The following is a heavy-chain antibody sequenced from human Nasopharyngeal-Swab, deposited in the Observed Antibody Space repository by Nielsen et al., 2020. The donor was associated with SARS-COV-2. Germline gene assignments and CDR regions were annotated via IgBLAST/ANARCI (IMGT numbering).Heavy chain of an antibody. CDR2: IYYSGST. V-gene: IGHV4-39*07. Sequence: PGKGLEWIGSIYYSGSTYYNPSLKSRVTISVDTSKNQFSLKLSSVTAADTAVYYCARDLDSSSWFNWFDPWGQGTLVTVSS. CDR3: ARDLDSSSWFNWFDP. D-gene: IGHD6-13*01. J-gene: IGHJ5*02.